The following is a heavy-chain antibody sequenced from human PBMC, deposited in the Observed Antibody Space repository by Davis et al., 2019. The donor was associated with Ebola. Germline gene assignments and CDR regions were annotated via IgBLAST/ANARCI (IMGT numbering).Heavy chain of an antibody. D-gene: IGHD3-22*01. Sequence: PGGSLRLSCAASGLTFSSYPMHWVRQAAGKGLVWVSSIHSDGSRTHYADSVKGRFTISRDNARNTLYLQMNGLRAEDTAVYYCASWGYYYDNSGSRSAHYWGQGTLVTVSS. CDR3: ASWGYYYDNSGSRSAHY. J-gene: IGHJ4*02. CDR1: GLTFSSYP. CDR2: IHSDGSRT. V-gene: IGHV3-74*01.